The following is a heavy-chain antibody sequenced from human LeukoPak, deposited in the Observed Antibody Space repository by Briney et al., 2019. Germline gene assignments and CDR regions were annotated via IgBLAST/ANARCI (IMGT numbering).Heavy chain of an antibody. Sequence: GGSLRLSCAASGFTFSRYGMHWVRQAPGKWLGLVALISNAGSNQYYADSVEGRFTISRDNSTSTMYLQMNSLKPEDTGVYYCVRVLAAAGTEAFDYWGQGILVTVSS. CDR1: GFTFSRYG. V-gene: IGHV3-30*03. CDR3: VRVLAAAGTEAFDY. J-gene: IGHJ4*02. CDR2: ISNAGSNQ. D-gene: IGHD6-13*01.